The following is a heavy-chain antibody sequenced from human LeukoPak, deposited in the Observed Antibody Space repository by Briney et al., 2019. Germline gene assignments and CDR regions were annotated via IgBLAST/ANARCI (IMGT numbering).Heavy chain of an antibody. CDR3: ARAPIAVVPRPLVRDS. D-gene: IGHD2-15*01. CDR2: IYYTGNT. V-gene: IGHV4-31*03. Sequence: PSETLSLTCTVSGGSVSSVNYYWTWIRQHAGKGLEWIGYIYYTGNTHYNPSLKSRLTISVDTSKNHFSLNLTSVSAADTALYYCARAPIAVVPRPLVRDSWGQGTLVTVSS. CDR1: GGSVSSVNYY. J-gene: IGHJ4*02.